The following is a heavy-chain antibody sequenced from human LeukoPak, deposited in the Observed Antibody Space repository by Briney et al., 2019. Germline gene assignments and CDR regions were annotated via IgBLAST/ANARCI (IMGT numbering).Heavy chain of an antibody. CDR2: IKQDGSEK. Sequence: PGGSLRLSCAASGFTFSSYWMSWVRQAPGKGLEWVANIKQDGSEKYYVDSVKGRFTISRDNAKNSLYLQMSSLRAEDTAVYYCAREVVLLWFGESNAFDIWGQGTMVTVSS. CDR1: GFTFSSYW. J-gene: IGHJ3*02. D-gene: IGHD3-10*01. V-gene: IGHV3-7*01. CDR3: AREVVLLWFGESNAFDI.